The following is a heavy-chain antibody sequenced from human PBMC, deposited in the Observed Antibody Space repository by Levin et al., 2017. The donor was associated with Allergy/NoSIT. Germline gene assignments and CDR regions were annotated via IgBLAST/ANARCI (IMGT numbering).Heavy chain of an antibody. J-gene: IGHJ3*02. CDR1: GGSISSSSYY. V-gene: IGHV4-39*07. CDR3: ARGYRGIGDAFDI. CDR2: IYYSGST. D-gene: IGHD5-18*01. Sequence: SETLSLTCTVSGGSISSSSYYWGWIRQPPGKGLEWIGSIYYSGSTYYNPSLKSRVTITVDTSKNQFSLKLSSVTVADTAVYYCARGYRGIGDAFDIWGQGTMVTVSS.